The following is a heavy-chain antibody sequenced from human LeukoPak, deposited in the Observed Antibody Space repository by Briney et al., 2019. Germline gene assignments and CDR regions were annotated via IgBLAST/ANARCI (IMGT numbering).Heavy chain of an antibody. J-gene: IGHJ4*02. CDR3: ARDSRITIFGVVITPPFDY. CDR1: GFTFSDYY. D-gene: IGHD3-3*01. CDR2: ISSSGSTI. Sequence: GGSLRLSCAASGFTFSDYYMSWIRQAPGKGLEWVSYISSSGSTIYYADSVKGRFTISRDNSKNTLYLQMNSLRAEDTAVYYCARDSRITIFGVVITPPFDYWGQGTLVTVSS. V-gene: IGHV3-11*04.